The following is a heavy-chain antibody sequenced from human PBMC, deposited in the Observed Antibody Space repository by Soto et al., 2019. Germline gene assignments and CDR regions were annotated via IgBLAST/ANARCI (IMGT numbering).Heavy chain of an antibody. CDR2: INPSGGST. CDR3: ARGYIVVVPAEYYCYGMDV. V-gene: IGHV1-46*01. D-gene: IGHD2-2*01. Sequence: GASVKVSCKASGYTFTSYYMHWVRQAPGQGLEWMGIINPSGGSTSYAQKFQGRVTMTRDTSTSTVYMELRSLRSDDTAVYYCARGYIVVVPAEYYCYGMDVWGQGTTVTVSS. J-gene: IGHJ6*02. CDR1: GYTFTSYY.